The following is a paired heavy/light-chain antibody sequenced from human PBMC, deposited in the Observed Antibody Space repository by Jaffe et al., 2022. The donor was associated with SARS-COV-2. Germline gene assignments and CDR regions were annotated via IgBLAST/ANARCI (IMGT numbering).Heavy chain of an antibody. V-gene: IGHV3-53*02. Sequence: EVQLVETGGGLIQPGGSLRLSCAASGVAVSNYYMGWVRQAPGKGLEWVSVIQSIQSSSGYTFYADSVKGRFTISRDESKNTLYLQMNSLRADDTAVYYCAKIGPYTKYAFDSWGQGTLVTVSS. D-gene: IGHD2-8*01. CDR1: GVAVSNYY. CDR3: AKIGPYTKYAFDS. J-gene: IGHJ4*02. CDR2: IQSIQSSSGYT.
Light chain of an antibody. CDR2: GAS. J-gene: IGKJ1*01. Sequence: EIVLTQSPGTLSLSPGERATLSCRASQSFSSNYLAWYQQKPGQAPRLLIYGASTRATGIPDRFSGSGSGTDFTLTISRLEPEDFAVYYCQLYGSAPPWTFGQGTKVEIK. V-gene: IGKV3-20*01. CDR3: QLYGSAPPWT. CDR1: QSFSSNY.